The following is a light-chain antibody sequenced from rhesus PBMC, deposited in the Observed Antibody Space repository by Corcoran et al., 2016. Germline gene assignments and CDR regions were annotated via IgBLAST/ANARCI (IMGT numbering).Light chain of an antibody. CDR2: DAS. CDR3: QQESNWPRT. V-gene: IGKV3-35*01. Sequence: EIVMTQSPATLSLSPGERATLSCRASQSVSRNLAWYQQKPGQAPRLLIYDASNRATGIPDRFSGSGSGTDFTLTISGLEPEDVGVYYCQQESNWPRTFGQGTKVEIK. CDR1: QSVSRN. J-gene: IGKJ1*01.